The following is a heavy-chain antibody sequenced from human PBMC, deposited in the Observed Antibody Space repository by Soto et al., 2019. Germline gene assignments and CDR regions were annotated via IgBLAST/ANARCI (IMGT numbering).Heavy chain of an antibody. V-gene: IGHV3-30*18. CDR2: ISYDGSNR. J-gene: IGHJ5*02. D-gene: IGHD1-26*01. CDR1: GFSFSSYG. Sequence: QVQLVESGGGVVQPGRSLRLSCTASGFSFSSYGMHWVRQAPGKGLEWVALISYDGSNRFYADSVKGRFTISRDNSKNTLYLQMNRLRAEDTAVYYCAKDLFSGGSYPNWFDPWGQGTLVTVSS. CDR3: AKDLFSGGSYPNWFDP.